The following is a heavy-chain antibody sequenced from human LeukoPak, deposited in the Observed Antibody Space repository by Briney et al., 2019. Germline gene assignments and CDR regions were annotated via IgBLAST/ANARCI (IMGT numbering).Heavy chain of an antibody. V-gene: IGHV4-59*01. CDR2: IYYSGST. Sequence: SETLSLTCTVSGGSISSYYWSWIRQPPGKGLEWIGYIYYSGSTNYNPSLKSRVTISVDTSKNQFSLKLSSVTAADTAVYYCAYIVGATLIDYWGQGTLVTVSS. CDR1: GGSISSYY. J-gene: IGHJ4*02. D-gene: IGHD1-26*01. CDR3: AYIVGATLIDY.